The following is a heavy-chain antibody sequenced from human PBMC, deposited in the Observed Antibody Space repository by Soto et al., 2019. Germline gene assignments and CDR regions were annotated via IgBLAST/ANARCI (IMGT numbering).Heavy chain of an antibody. Sequence: SETLSLTCTVSGGSITGKYWSWIRQPAGKGLEWIGRIYSSGSTNYNPSLKSRVTMSEDTSKNQFSLRLTSVTAADTAMYYCARETYCSSGSCYVADYWGQGTLVTVS. CDR1: GGSITGKY. J-gene: IGHJ4*02. V-gene: IGHV4-4*07. CDR3: ARETYCSSGSCYVADY. D-gene: IGHD2-2*01. CDR2: IYSSGST.